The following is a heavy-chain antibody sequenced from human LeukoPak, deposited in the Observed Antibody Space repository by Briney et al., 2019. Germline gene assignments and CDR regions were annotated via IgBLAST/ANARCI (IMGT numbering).Heavy chain of an antibody. V-gene: IGHV4-39*01. CDR2: MYYSGST. Sequence: SETLSLTCTVSGGSISSYYWGWIRQPPGKGLEWIGSMYYSGSTYYKPSLKSRVTISVDTSKNQFSLKLSSVTAADTAVYYCARLYCSGGSCYSGTGCFDYWGQGTLVTVSS. CDR3: ARLYCSGGSCYSGTGCFDY. D-gene: IGHD2-15*01. J-gene: IGHJ4*02. CDR1: GGSISSYY.